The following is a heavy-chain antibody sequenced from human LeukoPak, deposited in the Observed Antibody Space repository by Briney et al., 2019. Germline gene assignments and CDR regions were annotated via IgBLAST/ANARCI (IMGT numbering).Heavy chain of an antibody. V-gene: IGHV1-2*02. CDR2: INPDGGGT. CDR3: ARGYCTSTSCSYPPFSNHFDY. D-gene: IGHD2-2*01. Sequence: ASVKVSCKASESTITGYYMHWVRQAPGQGLEWMGYINPDGGGTNYAQKFQGRVTMTRDTSTVYMELSRLRSEDTAMYYCARGYCTSTSCSYPPFSNHFDYWGQGTLVTVSS. J-gene: IGHJ4*02. CDR1: ESTITGYY.